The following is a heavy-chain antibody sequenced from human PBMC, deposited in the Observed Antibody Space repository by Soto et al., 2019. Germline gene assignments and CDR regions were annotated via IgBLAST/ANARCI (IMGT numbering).Heavy chain of an antibody. CDR2: ISWNSGSI. CDR1: GFTFDDYA. D-gene: IGHD2-15*01. J-gene: IGHJ4*02. V-gene: IGHV3-9*01. Sequence: EVQLVESGGGLVQPGRSLRLSCAASGFTFDDYAMHWVRQAPGECLEWVTGISWNSGSIGYADSVKGRFTITRDNAENSLYLQMNSPRAEYTALYYCAKAVVVVGSSAPGPAFAYWGQGTLVTVSS. CDR3: AKAVVVVGSSAPGPAFAY.